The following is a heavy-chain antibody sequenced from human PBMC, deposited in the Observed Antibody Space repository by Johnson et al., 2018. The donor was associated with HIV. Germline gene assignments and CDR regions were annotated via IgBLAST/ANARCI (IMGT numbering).Heavy chain of an antibody. CDR2: INWNGDTK. CDR3: ARGYYYDSSGYYDAFDV. J-gene: IGHJ3*01. Sequence: EQLVESGGGVVRPGGSLRLSCAASGFSFSSYGMAWVRQAPGKGLEWVSGINWNGDTKGYADSVNGRFTISRDNAKNFVYLQMNSLRAEDTALYYCARGYYYDSSGYYDAFDVWGQGTVLTVSS. V-gene: IGHV3-20*04. CDR1: GFSFSSYG. D-gene: IGHD3-22*01.